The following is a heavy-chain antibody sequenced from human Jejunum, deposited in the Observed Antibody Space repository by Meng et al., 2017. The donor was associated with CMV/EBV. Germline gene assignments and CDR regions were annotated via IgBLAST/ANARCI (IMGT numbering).Heavy chain of an antibody. CDR3: ARVRRDDYGGDSPD. CDR1: GFTFSGYW. CDR2: ISSDGSST. Sequence: EVQLVESGGGLVQPGGSLRVSCAASGFTFSGYWMHWVRQVPGKGLLWVSHISSDGSSTNYADSVKGRFTITRDNAKNTLYLQMNSLRAEDTAVYYCARVRRDDYGGDSPDWGQGTLVTVSS. V-gene: IGHV3-74*02. D-gene: IGHD4-23*01. J-gene: IGHJ4*01.